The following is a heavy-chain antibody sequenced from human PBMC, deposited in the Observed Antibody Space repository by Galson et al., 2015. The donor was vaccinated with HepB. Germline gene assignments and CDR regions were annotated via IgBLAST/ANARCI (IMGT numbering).Heavy chain of an antibody. Sequence: SVKVSCKASGYTFTNNDINWVRQATGQGLEWMGWVNPNSGDTGYAQKFQGRLTLTTNISITTAFMELSSLTSEDTAIYFCARDVAYTGSFYGYSDFWGQGTLVTVSS. CDR3: ARDVAYTGSFYGYSDF. CDR2: VNPNSGDT. CDR1: GYTFTNND. V-gene: IGHV1-8*01. J-gene: IGHJ4*02. D-gene: IGHD1-26*01.